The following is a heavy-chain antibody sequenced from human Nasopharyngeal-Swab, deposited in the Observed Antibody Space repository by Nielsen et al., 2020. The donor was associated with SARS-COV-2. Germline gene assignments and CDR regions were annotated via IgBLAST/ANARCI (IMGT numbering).Heavy chain of an antibody. J-gene: IGHJ6*03. Sequence: GESLKISCAASGFTFDDYAMHWVRQAPGKGLEWVSLISGDGGSTYYADSVKGRFTISRDNSKNSLYLQMNSLRTEDAALYYCAKGYYYYYMDVWGKGTTVTVSS. CDR1: GFTFDDYA. CDR2: ISGDGGST. CDR3: AKGYYYYYMDV. V-gene: IGHV3-43*02.